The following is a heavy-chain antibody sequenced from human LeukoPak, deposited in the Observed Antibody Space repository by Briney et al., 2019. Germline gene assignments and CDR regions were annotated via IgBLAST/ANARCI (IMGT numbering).Heavy chain of an antibody. CDR2: IRYDGNDK. CDR1: GFTFNAFG. Sequence: GGSLRLSCVASGFTFNAFGMHWVRQAPGKGLEWVAFIRYDGNDKYYSGSVEGRFTISRDNSKNTLYLQMNSLRAEDTAVYYCAREDTINYDFWSGYPSNYYFDYWGQGTLVTVSS. D-gene: IGHD3-3*01. V-gene: IGHV3-30*02. CDR3: AREDTINYDFWSGYPSNYYFDY. J-gene: IGHJ4*02.